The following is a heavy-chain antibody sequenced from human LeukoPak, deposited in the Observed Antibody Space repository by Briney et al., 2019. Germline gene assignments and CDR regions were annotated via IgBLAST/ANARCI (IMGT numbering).Heavy chain of an antibody. Sequence: GRSLRLSCAASGFTFSTYAMHWVRQAPGKGLEWVALLSYDGLYKYYADSVMGRFTISRDSSKKTLYLQMNSLRAEDTAVYYCARGVSGYYYLDYWGQGTLVTVSS. J-gene: IGHJ4*02. V-gene: IGHV3-30-3*01. D-gene: IGHD3-3*01. CDR3: ARGVSGYYYLDY. CDR1: GFTFSTYA. CDR2: LSYDGLYK.